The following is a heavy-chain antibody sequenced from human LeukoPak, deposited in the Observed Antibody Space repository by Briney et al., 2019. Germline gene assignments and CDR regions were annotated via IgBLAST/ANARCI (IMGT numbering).Heavy chain of an antibody. D-gene: IGHD6-13*01. J-gene: IGHJ3*02. V-gene: IGHV4-34*01. CDR3: ARSSSWYNDAFDI. CDR1: GGSFSGYY. Sequence: PSETLSLTCAVYGGSFSGYYWSWIRQPPGKGLEWIGEINHSGSTNYNPSLKSRVTISVDTSKNQFSLKLSSVTAADTAVYYCARSSSWYNDAFDIWGQGTMVTVSS. CDR2: INHSGST.